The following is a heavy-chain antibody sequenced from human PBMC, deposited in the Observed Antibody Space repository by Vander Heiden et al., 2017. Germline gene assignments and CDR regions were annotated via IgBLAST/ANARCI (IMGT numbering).Heavy chain of an antibody. Sequence: QVQLQESGPGLVKPSETLSLTWAVSGYSISSGYYWGWIRQPPGKGLEWIGSIYHSGSTYYNPSLKSRVTISVDTSKNQFSLKLSSVTAADTAVYYCARGPLYYYDSSGYYYYYGMDVWGQGTTVTVSS. D-gene: IGHD3-22*01. J-gene: IGHJ6*02. CDR3: ARGPLYYYDSSGYYYYYGMDV. CDR1: GYSISSGYY. CDR2: IYHSGST. V-gene: IGHV4-38-2*01.